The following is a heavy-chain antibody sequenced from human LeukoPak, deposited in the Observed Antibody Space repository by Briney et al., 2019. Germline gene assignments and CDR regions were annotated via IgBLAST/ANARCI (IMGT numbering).Heavy chain of an antibody. D-gene: IGHD5-12*01. J-gene: IGHJ4*02. CDR1: GFTFDDYA. CDR2: ISWNSGSI. Sequence: GGSLRLSCAASGFTFDDYAMHWVRQAPGKGLEWVSGISWNSGSIGYADSVKGRFTISRDNAKNSLYLQMNSLRAEDTAVYYCANLRVAREYWGQGTLVTVSS. V-gene: IGHV3-9*01. CDR3: ANLRVAREY.